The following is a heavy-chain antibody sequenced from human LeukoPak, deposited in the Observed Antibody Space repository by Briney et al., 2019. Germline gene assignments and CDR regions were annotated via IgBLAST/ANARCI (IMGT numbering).Heavy chain of an antibody. CDR1: GGSISSYY. D-gene: IGHD6-13*01. V-gene: IGHV4-4*07. CDR3: ARDGDSSSWSENWFDP. CDR2: IYTSGST. Sequence: SETLSLTCTVSGGSISSYYWSWIRQPAGKGLEWIRRIYTSGSTNYNPSLKSRVTMSVDTSKNQFSLKLSSVTAADTAVYYCARDGDSSSWSENWFDPWGQGTLVTVSS. J-gene: IGHJ5*02.